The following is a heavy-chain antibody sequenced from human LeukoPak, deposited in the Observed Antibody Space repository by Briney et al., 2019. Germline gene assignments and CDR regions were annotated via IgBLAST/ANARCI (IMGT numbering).Heavy chain of an antibody. J-gene: IGHJ4*02. CDR2: INHSGST. Sequence: PSETLSLTCAVYGGSFSGYYWSWIRQPPGKGLEWIGEINHSGSTNCNPSLKSRVTISVDTSKNQFSLKLSSVTAADTAVYYCARERRGATYYYGSGSRYYFDYWGQGTLVTVSS. CDR1: GGSFSGYY. D-gene: IGHD3-10*01. CDR3: ARERRGATYYYGSGSRYYFDY. V-gene: IGHV4-34*01.